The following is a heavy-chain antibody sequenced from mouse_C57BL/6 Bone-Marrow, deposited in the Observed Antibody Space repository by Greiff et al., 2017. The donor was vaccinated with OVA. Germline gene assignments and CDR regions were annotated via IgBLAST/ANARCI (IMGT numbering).Heavy chain of an antibody. J-gene: IGHJ1*03. CDR3: ARRIGYYYAPRYGYFDV. CDR2: INPNNGGT. D-gene: IGHD1-1*01. V-gene: IGHV1-26*01. Sequence: VQLQQSGPELVKPGASVKISCKASGYTFTDYYMNWVKQSHGKSLEWIGDINPNNGGTSYNQKFKGKATLTVDKSSSTAYMELRSLTSEDSAVYYCARRIGYYYAPRYGYFDVWGTGTTVTVSS. CDR1: GYTFTDYY.